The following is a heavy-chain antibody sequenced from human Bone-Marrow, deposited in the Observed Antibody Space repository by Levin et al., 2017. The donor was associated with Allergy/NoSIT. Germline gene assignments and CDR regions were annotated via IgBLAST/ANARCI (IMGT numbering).Heavy chain of an antibody. CDR3: VITSGGTTSGY. CDR2: ISFDGSDK. J-gene: IGHJ4*02. D-gene: IGHD4-17*01. V-gene: IGHV3-30*04. CDR1: GFSINTYH. Sequence: GESLKISCAASGFSINTYHMHWVRQAPGKGLQWVAFISFDGSDKYYADSVKGRLTISRDNSKNTLYLQMSSLRTEDTAMYYCVITSGGTTSGYWGQGTLVTVSS.